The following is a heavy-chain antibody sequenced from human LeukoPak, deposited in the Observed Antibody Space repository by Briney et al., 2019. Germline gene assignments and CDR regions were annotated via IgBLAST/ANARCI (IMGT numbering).Heavy chain of an antibody. J-gene: IGHJ4*02. CDR2: ISSSSSTI. V-gene: IGHV3-48*01. CDR1: GLTFSSYS. D-gene: IGHD2-2*01. Sequence: PGGSLRLSCAASGLTFSSYSMNWVRQAPGKGLEWVSYISSSSSTIYYADSVKGRFTISRDNSKNTLYLQMNSLRAEDTAVYYCAKESDENRYCSSTNCYPFDYWGQGTLVAVSS. CDR3: AKESDENRYCSSTNCYPFDY.